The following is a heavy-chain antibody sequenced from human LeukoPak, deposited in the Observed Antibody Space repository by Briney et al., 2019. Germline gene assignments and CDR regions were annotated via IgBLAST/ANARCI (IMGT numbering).Heavy chain of an antibody. CDR2: LNPDGSDK. J-gene: IGHJ5*01. CDR3: ARDAYTSASDS. CDR1: GFTFGSYW. Sequence: PGGSLSLSCVVSGFTFGSYWMSWVRQAPGKGLEWVANLNPDGSDKYYVDSVKGRFTISRDNAKSSLYLQMSSLRAEDTAVYYCARDAYTSASDSWGQGTLVSVSS. V-gene: IGHV3-7*01. D-gene: IGHD3-16*01.